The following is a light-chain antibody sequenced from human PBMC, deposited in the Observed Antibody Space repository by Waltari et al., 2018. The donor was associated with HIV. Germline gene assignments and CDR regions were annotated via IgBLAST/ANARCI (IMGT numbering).Light chain of an antibody. CDR3: SSYTGRSTHV. J-gene: IGLJ1*01. CDR2: EVN. CDR1: TNDVGRFHH. V-gene: IGLV2-14*01. Sequence: QSALTPPASLPGSPRQSITTSSTGTTNDVGRFHHGSWYQPPPGKPPKLMIVEVNNRPSWVSNRFSGSKSGNTASLTISGLQAEDEADYCCSSYTGRSTHVFGTGTEVAVL.